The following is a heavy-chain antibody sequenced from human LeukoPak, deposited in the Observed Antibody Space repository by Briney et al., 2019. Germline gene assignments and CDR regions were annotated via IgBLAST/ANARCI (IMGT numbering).Heavy chain of an antibody. Sequence: PGGSLRLSCAASGFTFSNYDMTWVRQTPGKGLEWVANIKQDGSEKYYVDSVKGRFTISRDNAKNSLYLQMNSLRAEDTAVYYCAREPDYWGQGTLVTVSS. V-gene: IGHV3-7*01. CDR2: IKQDGSEK. CDR1: GFTFSNYD. J-gene: IGHJ4*02. CDR3: AREPDY.